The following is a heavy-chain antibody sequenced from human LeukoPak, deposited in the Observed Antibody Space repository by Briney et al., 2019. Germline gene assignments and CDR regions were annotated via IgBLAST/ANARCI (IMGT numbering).Heavy chain of an antibody. Sequence: GGSLRLSCAAPGFTFSSYSMNWVRQAPGKGLEWVSSISSSSSYIYYADSVKGRFTISRDNAKNSLYLQMNSLRAEDTAVYYCARNEETDSGYPDGVFDIWGQGTMVTVSS. D-gene: IGHD3-22*01. CDR3: ARNEETDSGYPDGVFDI. CDR1: GFTFSSYS. CDR2: ISSSSSYI. J-gene: IGHJ3*02. V-gene: IGHV3-21*01.